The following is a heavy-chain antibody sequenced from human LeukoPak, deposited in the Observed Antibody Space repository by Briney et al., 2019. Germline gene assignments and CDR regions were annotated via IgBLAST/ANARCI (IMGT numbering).Heavy chain of an antibody. CDR1: GFMFSVYA. Sequence: SGGSLRLSCSASGFMFSVYAMNWVRQAPGKGLEYLSGISSNGINTYYADSVKGRFTISRDNSKNTLYFQMSSLRADDTAVYYCVKGDCSGGTCYYFYWGQGTLVTVSS. J-gene: IGHJ4*02. CDR2: ISSNGINT. V-gene: IGHV3-64*05. CDR3: VKGDCSGGTCYYFY. D-gene: IGHD2-15*01.